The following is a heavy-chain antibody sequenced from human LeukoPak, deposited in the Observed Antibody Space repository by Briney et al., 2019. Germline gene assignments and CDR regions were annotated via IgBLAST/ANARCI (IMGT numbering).Heavy chain of an antibody. CDR1: GFAFSNYI. CDR3: ARVQGGGFRTADS. Sequence: GGSLRLSCAASGFAFSNYIMHWVRQAPGKGLDWVAVVLEDGSYQYYADSVKGRFTISRDNSKNTLFLQMNSLRGEDTAMYYCARVQGGGFRTADSWGQGTLVTVSS. V-gene: IGHV3-30*04. J-gene: IGHJ4*02. D-gene: IGHD1-14*01. CDR2: VLEDGSYQ.